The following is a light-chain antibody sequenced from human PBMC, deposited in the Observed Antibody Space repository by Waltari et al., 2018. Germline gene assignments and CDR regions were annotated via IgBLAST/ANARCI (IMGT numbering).Light chain of an antibody. Sequence: EIVLTQSPGTLSLSSGERATLSCRTSQIISKYLAWYQQKPGQAPRLLIYHASSRATGIPDRFSGSGSGTDFSLTISRLEPEDFAVYYCQHYESLPVTFGQGTKVEIK. CDR1: QIISKY. CDR2: HAS. J-gene: IGKJ1*01. V-gene: IGKV3-20*01. CDR3: QHYESLPVT.